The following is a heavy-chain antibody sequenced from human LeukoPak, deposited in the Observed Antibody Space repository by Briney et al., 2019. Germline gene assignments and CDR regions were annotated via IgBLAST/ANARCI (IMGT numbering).Heavy chain of an antibody. Sequence: GESLKISCKGSGSRFTSYWIGWVRQMPGKGLEWMGIIYPGDSDTRYSPSFQGQVTISADKSISTAYLQWSSLKTSDTAMYYCAIQYMVVPAARGYYYMDVWGKGTTVTVSS. V-gene: IGHV5-51*01. CDR3: AIQYMVVPAARGYYYMDV. CDR2: IYPGDSDT. D-gene: IGHD2-2*01. CDR1: GSRFTSYW. J-gene: IGHJ6*03.